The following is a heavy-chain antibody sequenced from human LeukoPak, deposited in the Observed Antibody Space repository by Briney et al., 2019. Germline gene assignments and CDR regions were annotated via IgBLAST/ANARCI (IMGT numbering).Heavy chain of an antibody. CDR2: IDKHGSGK. Sequence: GSLRRSCVASGFTFSISWVTWVRQAPGKGLEWVANIDKHGSGKYYVDSVKGRFAISRDYASNSVFLQMNSLRAEDTSVYYCARDAGWGYYDLWGQGTPVTVSS. CDR1: GFTFSISW. J-gene: IGHJ4*02. CDR3: ARDAGWGYYDL. D-gene: IGHD1-26*01. V-gene: IGHV3-7*01.